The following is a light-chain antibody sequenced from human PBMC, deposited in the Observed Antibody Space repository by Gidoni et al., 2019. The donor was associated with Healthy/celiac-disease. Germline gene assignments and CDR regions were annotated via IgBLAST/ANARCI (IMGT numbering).Light chain of an antibody. V-gene: IGKV2-28*01. Sequence: SISCRSSQSLLHSNGYNYLDWYLQKPGQSPQLLIYLGSNRASGVPDRFSGSGSGTDFTLKISRVEAEDVGVYYCMQALQTPRTFGQGTKVEIK. CDR3: MQALQTPRT. CDR1: QSLLHSNGYNY. J-gene: IGKJ1*01. CDR2: LGS.